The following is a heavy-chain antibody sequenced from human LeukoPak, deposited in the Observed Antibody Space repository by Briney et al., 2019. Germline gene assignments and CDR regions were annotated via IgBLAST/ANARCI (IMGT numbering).Heavy chain of an antibody. CDR3: AKDQGRGLGSYSWGNFDY. D-gene: IGHD3-10*01. CDR2: ISSSASSR. CDR1: GFTFSSFA. Sequence: GGSLRLSCAASGFTFSSFAMSWVRQAPGKGLEWASAISSSASSRPSADSVKGRFTISRDNTKNTLYLEMNSLRAEDTAVYYCAKDQGRGLGSYSWGNFDYWGQGTLVTVSS. V-gene: IGHV3-23*01. J-gene: IGHJ4*02.